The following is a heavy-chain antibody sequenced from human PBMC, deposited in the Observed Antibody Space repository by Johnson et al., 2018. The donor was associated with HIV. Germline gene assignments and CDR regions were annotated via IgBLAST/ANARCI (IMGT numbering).Heavy chain of an antibody. D-gene: IGHD6-13*01. V-gene: IGHV3-64*01. CDR2: ISSNGGST. Sequence: VQLVESGGGLVQPGGSLRLSCAASGFTFSSYAMHWVRQAPGKGLEYVSAISSNGGSTYYANSVKGRFTISRDNSKNTLYLQMNGLRPEDTAVYYCAKDEAQTLASAGRDAFDFWGQGTAVTVSS. CDR1: GFTFSSYA. J-gene: IGHJ3*01. CDR3: AKDEAQTLASAGRDAFDF.